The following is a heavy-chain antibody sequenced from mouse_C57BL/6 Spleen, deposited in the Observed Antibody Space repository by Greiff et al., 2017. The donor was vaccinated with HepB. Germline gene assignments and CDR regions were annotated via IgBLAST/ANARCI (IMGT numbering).Heavy chain of an antibody. CDR1: GFSFNTYA. J-gene: IGHJ2*01. CDR3: VRGSGFNYFDY. Sequence: DVHLVESGGGLVQPKGSLKLSCAASGFSFNTYAMNWVRQAPGKGLEWVARIRSKSNNSATYYADSVKDRFTISRDDSESMLYLQMNNLKTEDTAMYYCVRGSGFNYFDYWGQGTTLTVSS. CDR2: IRSKSNNSAT. V-gene: IGHV10-1*01. D-gene: IGHD1-1*02.